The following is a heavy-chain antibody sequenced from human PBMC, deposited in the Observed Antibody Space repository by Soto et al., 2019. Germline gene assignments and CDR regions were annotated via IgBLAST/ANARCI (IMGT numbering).Heavy chain of an antibody. CDR1: GYIFTNYG. V-gene: IGHV1-18*01. Sequence: QVQLVQSGAEVKKPGASVKVSCKASGYIFTNYGFNWVRQAPGQGLEWIGWINTYNGNTNYAQKLHGRVTMTTDTSTPTAYMDLRSLRSDDTAVYYCARDSYGSFDYWGQGTLVTVSS. CDR2: INTYNGNT. J-gene: IGHJ4*02. CDR3: ARDSYGSFDY. D-gene: IGHD3-10*01.